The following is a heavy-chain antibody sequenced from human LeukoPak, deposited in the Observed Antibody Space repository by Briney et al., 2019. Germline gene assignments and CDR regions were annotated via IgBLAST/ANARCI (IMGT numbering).Heavy chain of an antibody. Sequence: SETLSLTCTVSGGSISSYYWSWIRQPPGKGLEWIGYIYYGGSTNYNPSLKSRVTISVDTSKNQFSLKLSSVTAADTAVYYCARTRYCSSTSCYYFDYWGQGTLVTVSS. CDR1: GGSISSYY. CDR2: IYYGGST. V-gene: IGHV4-59*01. D-gene: IGHD2-2*01. CDR3: ARTRYCSSTSCYYFDY. J-gene: IGHJ4*02.